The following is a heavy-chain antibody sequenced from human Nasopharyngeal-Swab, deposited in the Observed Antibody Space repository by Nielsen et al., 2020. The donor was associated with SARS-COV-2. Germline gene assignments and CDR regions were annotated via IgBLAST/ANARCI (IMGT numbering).Heavy chain of an antibody. CDR3: ARYNDYYDSSGYAY. D-gene: IGHD3-22*01. CDR1: GFTFSSYA. Sequence: GESLKISCAASGFTFSSYAMSWVRQAPGKGLEWVSVISDSGGSTYYADSVKGRFTISRDNSKNTLYLQMNSLRAEDTAVYYCARYNDYYDSSGYAYWGQGTLVTVSS. J-gene: IGHJ4*02. CDR2: ISDSGGST. V-gene: IGHV3-23*01.